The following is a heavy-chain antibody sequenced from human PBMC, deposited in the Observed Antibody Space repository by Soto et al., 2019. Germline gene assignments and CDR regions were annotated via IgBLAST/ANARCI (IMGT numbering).Heavy chain of an antibody. CDR3: AGAYRSYYMDV. CDR2: INVSGGST. D-gene: IGHD3-16*02. V-gene: IGHV3-23*01. J-gene: IGHJ6*03. Sequence: PGGSLRLSCAASGFTFSSYAMSWVRQAPGKGLEWVSCINVSGGSTYYADSVKGRFTISRDNSKNTLYLQMNSLGAEDTALYYCAGAYRSYYMDVWGKGTTVTVS. CDR1: GFTFSSYA.